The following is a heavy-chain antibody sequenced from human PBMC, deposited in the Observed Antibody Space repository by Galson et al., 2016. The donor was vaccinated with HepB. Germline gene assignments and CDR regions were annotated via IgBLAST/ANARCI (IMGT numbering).Heavy chain of an antibody. J-gene: IGHJ4*02. CDR1: GFRFNTYA. Sequence: SLRLSCAASGFRFNTYAMYWVRQAPGKGLEWVAIISYDGSKKFYGDSVKGRFTITRDDSKYTLSLQMISLRPEDTAVYFCARVRYASLVVPGNPIDYWGQRALVTVSS. CDR3: ARVRYASLVVPGNPIDY. V-gene: IGHV3-30*14. CDR2: ISYDGSKK. D-gene: IGHD2-21*02.